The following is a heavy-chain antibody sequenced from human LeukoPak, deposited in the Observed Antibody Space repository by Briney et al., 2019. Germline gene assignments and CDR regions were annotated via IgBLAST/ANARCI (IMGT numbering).Heavy chain of an antibody. Sequence: GGSLRLSCAASGFTFSSNAMSWVRQAPGKGLEWVSAISISGGSTYYADPVKGRSTISRDNSENTLYLQMNSLRAEDTAVYYCAKGGYCSSTSCYGYFDSWGQGTLVTVSS. CDR1: GFTFSSNA. CDR2: ISISGGST. D-gene: IGHD2-2*01. V-gene: IGHV3-23*01. J-gene: IGHJ4*02. CDR3: AKGGYCSSTSCYGYFDS.